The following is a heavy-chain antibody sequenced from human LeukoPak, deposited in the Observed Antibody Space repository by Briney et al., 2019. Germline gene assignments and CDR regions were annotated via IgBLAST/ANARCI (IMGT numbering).Heavy chain of an antibody. CDR2: ISSSSSSI. CDR3: ARADFWSGYYMDY. V-gene: IGHV3-48*01. J-gene: IGHJ4*02. Sequence: GGSLRLSCAASGFTFSSYSMNWVRQAPGKGLEWVSYISSSSSSIYYADSVKGRFTISRDNAKNALYMQMNSLRAEDTAAYYCARADFWSGYYMDYWGQGTLATVSS. D-gene: IGHD3-3*01. CDR1: GFTFSSYS.